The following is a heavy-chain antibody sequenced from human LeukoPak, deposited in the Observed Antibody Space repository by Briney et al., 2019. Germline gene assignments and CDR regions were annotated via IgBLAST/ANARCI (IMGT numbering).Heavy chain of an antibody. Sequence: NPGGSLRLSCAASGLTFSYYWMHWVRQAPGKGLVWVSFISSTSDYIYYADSVKGRFTISRDNAKKSLYLQVNSLREGDTAVYYCGGEFSSSPASMDVWGQGTTVTVSS. CDR3: GGEFSSSPASMDV. CDR2: ISSTSDYI. D-gene: IGHD6-13*01. CDR1: GLTFSYYW. J-gene: IGHJ6*02. V-gene: IGHV3-21*01.